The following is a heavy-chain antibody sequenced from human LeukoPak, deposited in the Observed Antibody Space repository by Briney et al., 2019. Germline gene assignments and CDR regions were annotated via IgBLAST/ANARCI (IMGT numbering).Heavy chain of an antibody. V-gene: IGHV1-24*01. J-gene: IGHJ4*02. CDR1: GYTLTELS. CDR2: FDPEDGET. Sequence: ASVKASCKVSGYTLTELSMHWVRQAPGRGLEWMGGFDPEDGETIYAQKFQGRVTMTEDTSTDTAYMELSSLRSEDTAVYYCAAYGSGSYYTNFDYWGQGTLVTVSS. D-gene: IGHD3-10*01. CDR3: AAYGSGSYYTNFDY.